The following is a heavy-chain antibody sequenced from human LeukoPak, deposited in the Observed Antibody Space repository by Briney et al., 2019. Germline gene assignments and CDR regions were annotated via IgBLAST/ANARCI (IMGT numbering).Heavy chain of an antibody. Sequence: GRSLRLSCAASGFTFDVYAMHWVRQAPGKGLEWVSGISWNSGSIGYADSAKGRFTISRDNAKNSLYLQMNSLRAEDTALYYCAKGRGSYYSSHFDYWGQGTLVTVSS. D-gene: IGHD1-26*01. CDR2: ISWNSGSI. J-gene: IGHJ4*02. CDR3: AKGRGSYYSSHFDY. CDR1: GFTFDVYA. V-gene: IGHV3-9*01.